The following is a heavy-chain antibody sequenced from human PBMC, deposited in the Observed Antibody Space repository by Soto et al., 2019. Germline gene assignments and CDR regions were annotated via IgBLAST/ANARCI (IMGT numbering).Heavy chain of an antibody. J-gene: IGHJ4*02. CDR1: GGSISSSNW. V-gene: IGHV4-4*02. D-gene: IGHD5-12*01. CDR2: IYHSGST. CDR3: ARDTRDGYYFEY. Sequence: PSETLSLTCAVSGGSISSSNWWSWVRQPPGKGLEWIGEIYHSGSTNYNPSLKSRVTISVDKSKNLFSLDLSSVTAADTAVYYCARDTRDGYYFEYWGQGILVTVSS.